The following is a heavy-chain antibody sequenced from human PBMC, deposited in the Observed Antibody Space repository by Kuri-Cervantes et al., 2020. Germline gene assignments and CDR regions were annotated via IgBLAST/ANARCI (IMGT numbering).Heavy chain of an antibody. V-gene: IGHV5-51*01. CDR1: GYSFTSYW. Sequence: GESLKISCKGSGYSFTSYWIGWVRQMPGKGLEWIGIIYPGDSDTRYSPSFQGHVTISADKSISTAYLQWSSLKASDTGMYYCARRGGEPGFGLWGEAGNWYFDLWGRGTLVTVSS. J-gene: IGHJ2*01. D-gene: IGHD1-14*01. CDR3: ARRGGEPGFGLWGEAGNWYFDL. CDR2: IYPGDSDT.